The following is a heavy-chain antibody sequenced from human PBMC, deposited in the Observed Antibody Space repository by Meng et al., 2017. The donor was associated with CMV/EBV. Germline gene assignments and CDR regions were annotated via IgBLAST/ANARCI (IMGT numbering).Heavy chain of an antibody. CDR2: IIPIFGTA. CDR1: GGTFSSYA. Sequence: QVQMVQSGSEVKKPWSSGKVSCKASGGTFSSYAISWVRQAPGQGLEWMGGIIPIFGTANYAQKFQGRVTITADESTSTAYMELSSLRSEDTAVYYCVRMPRDGYNYIDYWGQGTLVTVSS. D-gene: IGHD5-24*01. V-gene: IGHV1-69*12. CDR3: VRMPRDGYNYIDY. J-gene: IGHJ4*02.